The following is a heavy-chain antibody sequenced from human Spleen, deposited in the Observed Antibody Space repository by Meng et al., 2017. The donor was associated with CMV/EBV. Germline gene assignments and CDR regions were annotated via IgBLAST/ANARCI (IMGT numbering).Heavy chain of an antibody. Sequence: GSLRLSYTVSGGSVSNGNYYWSWIRQPPGKGLEWIGYIYYSGSTNYNPSLSGSTNYNPSLKSRVTISVDTSKNQFSLKLSSVTATDTAVYYCARGHLQYTYGSSVYNWFDPWGQGTLVTVSS. CDR3: ARGHLQYTYGSSVYNWFDP. J-gene: IGHJ5*02. CDR2: IYYSGSTNYNPSLSGST. CDR1: GGSVSNGNYY. D-gene: IGHD5-18*01. V-gene: IGHV4-61*01.